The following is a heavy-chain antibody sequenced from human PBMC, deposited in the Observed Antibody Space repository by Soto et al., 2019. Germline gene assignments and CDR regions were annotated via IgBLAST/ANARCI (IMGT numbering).Heavy chain of an antibody. CDR3: ARDLRATPTLGVVSDYYYGMDV. V-gene: IGHV1-2*02. Sequence: GASVKVSCKASGYSFTDYYMHWVRQAPGQGPEWMGWISPNSGGTKYAQKFQGRVTMTRDKSISTVYMELSRLRSDDTAMYFCARDLRATPTLGVVSDYYYGMDVWGQGTTVTVSS. CDR1: GYSFTDYY. D-gene: IGHD3-3*01. CDR2: ISPNSGGT. J-gene: IGHJ6*02.